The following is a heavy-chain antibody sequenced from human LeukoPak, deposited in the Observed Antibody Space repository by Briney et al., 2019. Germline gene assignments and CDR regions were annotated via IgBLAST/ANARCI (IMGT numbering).Heavy chain of an antibody. D-gene: IGHD3-9*01. CDR3: AREPVGSYDILSFDY. CDR1: GSTFSSYA. Sequence: PGRSLRLSCAASGSTFSSYAMHWVRQAPGKGLEWVAVISYDGSNKYYADSVKGRFTISRDNSKNTLYLQMNSLRAEDTAVYYCAREPVGSYDILSFDYWGQGTLVTVSS. J-gene: IGHJ4*02. CDR2: ISYDGSNK. V-gene: IGHV3-30-3*01.